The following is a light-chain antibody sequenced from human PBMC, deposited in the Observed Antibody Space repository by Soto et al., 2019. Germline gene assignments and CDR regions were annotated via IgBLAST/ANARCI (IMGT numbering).Light chain of an antibody. CDR1: QSVSSD. CDR2: GAS. CDR3: QQANSPPIP. Sequence: RVRTPSRASLSVSPGEGATLSCRASQSVSSDLAWYQQKPGQAPRLLIYGASTRAIGIPARFSGSGSGTDFTLTISSLQPEDFATYYCQQANSPPIPFGQGTRPAIK. V-gene: IGKV3-15*01. J-gene: IGKJ5*01.